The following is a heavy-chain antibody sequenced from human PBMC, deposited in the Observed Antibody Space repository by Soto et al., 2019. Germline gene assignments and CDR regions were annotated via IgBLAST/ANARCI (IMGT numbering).Heavy chain of an antibody. CDR1: GYTFTSYG. J-gene: IGHJ6*03. CDR2: ISAYNGNT. V-gene: IGHV1-18*01. D-gene: IGHD3-16*02. CDR3: ARRVVHLGELSPHYYYYYYMDV. Sequence: QVQLVQSGAEVKKPGASVKVSCKASGYTFTSYGISWVRQAPGQGLEWMGWISAYNGNTNYAQKLQGRVTMTTDTSTSTAYMELRSLRSDDTAVYYCARRVVHLGELSPHYYYYYYMDVWGKGTTVTVSS.